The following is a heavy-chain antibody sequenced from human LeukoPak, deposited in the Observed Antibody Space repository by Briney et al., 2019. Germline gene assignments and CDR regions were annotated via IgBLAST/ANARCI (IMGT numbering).Heavy chain of an antibody. CDR1: GFTFSSYE. CDR2: VSSSGSTI. D-gene: IGHD6-13*01. Sequence: GGSLRLSCAASGFTFSSYEMNWVRQAPGKGLEWVSYVSSSGSTIYYADSVKGRFTISRDNAKNSLYLQMNSLRAEDTAVYYCARHSIAAAGLLYYYYYMDVWGKGTTVTVSS. V-gene: IGHV3-48*03. CDR3: ARHSIAAAGLLYYYYYMDV. J-gene: IGHJ6*03.